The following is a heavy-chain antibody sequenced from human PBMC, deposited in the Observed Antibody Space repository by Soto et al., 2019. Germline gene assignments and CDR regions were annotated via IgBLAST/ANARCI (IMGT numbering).Heavy chain of an antibody. CDR3: AGMPYTSGLRFDP. CDR2: IHQSGVT. J-gene: IGHJ5*02. Sequence: SETLSLTCNMSGDSYSISTYSWSWIRQPPGKALQWIGFIHQSGVTSYNPSLASRVSISLDRSNNQCSLKLKSVTAADTAVYFCAGMPYTSGLRFDPWGPGTRVTVSA. D-gene: IGHD6-19*01. V-gene: IGHV4-30-2*01. CDR1: GDSYSISTYS.